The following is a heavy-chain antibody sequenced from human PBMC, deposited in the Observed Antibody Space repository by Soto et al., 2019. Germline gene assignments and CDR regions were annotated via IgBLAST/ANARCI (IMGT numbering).Heavy chain of an antibody. CDR1: GFTFSDYY. J-gene: IGHJ3*01. CDR2: ISGSGGHI. CDR3: AKEVFTDSGAAFDV. Sequence: PGGSLRLSCAASGFTFSDYYMTWIRQAPGKGLECVSYISGSGGHIYYTDSVKGRFTISRDNAKNSLYLQINTLRAEDTAVYYCAKEVFTDSGAAFDVWGQGTMVTVSS. D-gene: IGHD1-26*01. V-gene: IGHV3-11*01.